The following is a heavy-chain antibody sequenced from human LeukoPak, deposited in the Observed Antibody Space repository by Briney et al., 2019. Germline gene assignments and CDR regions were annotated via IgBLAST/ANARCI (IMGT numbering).Heavy chain of an antibody. D-gene: IGHD3-22*01. V-gene: IGHV3-48*01. CDR3: AKEGVVVVAYDAFDI. Sequence: GGSLRLSCGASGFRLGSYSMDWVRQAPGKGLEWVSHINSGSYTIYYADSVKGRFTISRDNSKNTLYLQMNSLRAEDTAVYYCAKEGVVVVAYDAFDIWGQGTMVTVSS. CDR2: INSGSYTI. J-gene: IGHJ3*02. CDR1: GFRLGSYS.